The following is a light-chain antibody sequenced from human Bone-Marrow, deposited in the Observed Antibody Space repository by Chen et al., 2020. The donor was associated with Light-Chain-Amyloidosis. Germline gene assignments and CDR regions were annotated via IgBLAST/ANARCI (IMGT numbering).Light chain of an antibody. J-gene: IGLJ2*01. V-gene: IGLV3-25*03. CDR1: DLPTKY. CDR3: QSADSSGTYEVI. CDR2: RDT. Sequence: SFELPQPPSVSVSPGQPARRPRSGDDLPTKYAYWYQQKPGQAPVLVIHRDTERPSGISERFSGSSSGTTATLTISGVQAEDEADYHCQSADSSGTYEVIFGGGTKLTVL.